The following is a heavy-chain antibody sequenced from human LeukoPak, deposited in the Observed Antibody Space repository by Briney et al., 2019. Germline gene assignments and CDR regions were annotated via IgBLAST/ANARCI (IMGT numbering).Heavy chain of an antibody. CDR2: IYSGGST. V-gene: IGHV3-53*01. D-gene: IGHD3-22*01. Sequence: GGSLRLSCAASGFTFGSYAMSWVRQAPGKGLEWVSVIYSGGSTYYADSVKGRFTISRDNSKNTLYLQMNSLRAEDTAVYYCATSITMIVVWGQGTLVTVSS. CDR1: GFTFGSYA. J-gene: IGHJ4*02. CDR3: ATSITMIVV.